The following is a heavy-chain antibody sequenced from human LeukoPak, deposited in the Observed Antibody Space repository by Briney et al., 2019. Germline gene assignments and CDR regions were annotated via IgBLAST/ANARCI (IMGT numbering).Heavy chain of an antibody. J-gene: IGHJ3*02. CDR3: ARPEGAFDAFDI. Sequence: SETLSLTCTVSGGSISSGGYYWSWIRQPPGKGLEWIGYIYHSGSTYYNPSLKSRVTISVDRSKNQFSLKLSSVTAADTAVYYCARPEGAFDAFDIWGQGTMVTVSS. V-gene: IGHV4-30-2*01. D-gene: IGHD1-26*01. CDR2: IYHSGST. CDR1: GGSISSGGYY.